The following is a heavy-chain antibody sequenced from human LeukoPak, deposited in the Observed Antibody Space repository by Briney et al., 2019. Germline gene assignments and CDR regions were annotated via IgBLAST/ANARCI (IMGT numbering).Heavy chain of an antibody. CDR2: IYYSGST. CDR3: ATTVGSYSDY. Sequence: SETLSLTCTVSGGSISSGGYYWSWIRQHPGKGLEWIGYIYYSGSTYYNPSLKSRVTMSVDTSENQFSLKLNSVTAADTAVYYCATTVGSYSDYWSQGTLVTVSS. D-gene: IGHD3-16*01. J-gene: IGHJ4*02. V-gene: IGHV4-31*03. CDR1: GGSISSGGYY.